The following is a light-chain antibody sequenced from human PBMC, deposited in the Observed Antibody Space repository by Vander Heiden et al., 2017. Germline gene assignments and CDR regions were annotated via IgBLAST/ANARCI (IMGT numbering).Light chain of an antibody. Sequence: QSLLTHPRPLYGSPGQSLTISCTGTSSDVGGHDLVSWYQQYPGKAPKVLIYDVTKRPSGVPDRFSGAKSGNTASLTISGLQAEDEADYHCYSYVGSYTWVVGGGTTLTVL. J-gene: IGLJ3*02. CDR2: DVT. CDR1: SSDVGGHDL. V-gene: IGLV2-11*01. CDR3: YSYVGSYTWV.